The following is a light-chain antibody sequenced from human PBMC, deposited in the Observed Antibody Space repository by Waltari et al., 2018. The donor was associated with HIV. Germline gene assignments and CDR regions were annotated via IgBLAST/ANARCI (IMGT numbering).Light chain of an antibody. CDR3: SSYAGSNNLL. J-gene: IGLJ2*01. V-gene: IGLV2-8*01. CDR2: EVS. CDR1: SSDVGTYNL. Sequence: QSALPQPASVSGSPGQSITISCTGTSSDVGTYNLVSWYRHHPGKAPKLLIFEVSKRPSGVPDRFSGSKSGNTASLTVSGLQPEDEADYYCSSYAGSNNLLFGGGTKLTVL.